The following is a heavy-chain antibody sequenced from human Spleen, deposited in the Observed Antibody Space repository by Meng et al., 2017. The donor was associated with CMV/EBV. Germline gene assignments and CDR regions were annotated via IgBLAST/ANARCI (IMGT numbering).Heavy chain of an antibody. J-gene: IGHJ4*02. Sequence: GESLKISCAASGFSFSSYGMSWVRQAPGKGLEWVSYISSSGTYINYADSVKGRFTVSRDNAKNSLYLQMNSLRAEDTAVYYCARVPEWCMTCFDSWGQGTLVTVSS. CDR1: GFSFSSYG. D-gene: IGHD2-8*01. V-gene: IGHV3-21*01. CDR2: ISSSGTYI. CDR3: ARVPEWCMTCFDS.